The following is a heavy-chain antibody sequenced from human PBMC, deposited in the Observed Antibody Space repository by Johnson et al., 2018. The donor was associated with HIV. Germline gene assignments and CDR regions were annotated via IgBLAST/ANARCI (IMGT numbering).Heavy chain of an antibody. V-gene: IGHV3-7*05. CDR3: ARDTLAWGLLPPIGAFDI. D-gene: IGHD1-26*01. CDR1: GFTFRNHW. CDR2: INQDGSEK. Sequence: EVQLVESGGGLVQPGGSLRLSCAASGFTFRNHWMSWVRQAPGKGLEWVANINQDGSEKYYVGSLEGRFTISRDNAKTSLYLQMNSLRAEDTAVYYCARDTLAWGLLPPIGAFDIWGQGTMVTVSS. J-gene: IGHJ3*02.